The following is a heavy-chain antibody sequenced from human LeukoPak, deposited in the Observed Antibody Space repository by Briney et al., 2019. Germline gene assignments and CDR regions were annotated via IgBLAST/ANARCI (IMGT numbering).Heavy chain of an antibody. CDR2: IYYSGST. V-gene: IGHV4-61*05. CDR3: AGERERGYSYGWSPNWFDP. D-gene: IGHD5-18*01. Sequence: SETLSLTCTVSGGSISSSSYYWSWIRQPPGKGLEWIGYIYYSGSTNYNPSLKSRVTISVDTSKNQFSLKLSSVTAADTAVYYCAGERERGYSYGWSPNWFDPWGQGTLVTVSS. CDR1: GGSISSSSYY. J-gene: IGHJ5*02.